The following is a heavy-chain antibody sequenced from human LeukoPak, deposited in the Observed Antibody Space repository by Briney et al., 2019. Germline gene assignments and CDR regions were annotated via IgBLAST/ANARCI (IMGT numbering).Heavy chain of an antibody. Sequence: SVKVSCKASGGTFSSYAISWVRQAPGQGLEWMGGITPMFGTANYAQKFQGRVTITADESTSTAYMELSSLRFEDTAVYYCAREWGHDTSGYFFGYWGQGTLVTVSS. J-gene: IGHJ4*02. CDR3: AREWGHDTSGYFFGY. CDR2: ITPMFGTA. CDR1: GGTFSSYA. V-gene: IGHV1-69*13. D-gene: IGHD3-22*01.